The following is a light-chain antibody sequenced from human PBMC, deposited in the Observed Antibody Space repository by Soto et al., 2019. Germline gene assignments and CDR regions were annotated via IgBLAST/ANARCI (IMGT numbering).Light chain of an antibody. V-gene: IGLV4-60*02. CDR3: ETCDSNTRV. J-gene: IGLJ3*02. Sequence: QPVLTQSSSASASLGSSVKLTCTLSSGHSSYIIAWHHQQPGKAPRYLMKLEGSGSYNKGSGVPDRFSGSSSGADRYFTISNLQFEDEADYYCETCDSNTRVFGGGTKLTVL. CDR1: SGHSSYI. CDR2: LEGSGSY.